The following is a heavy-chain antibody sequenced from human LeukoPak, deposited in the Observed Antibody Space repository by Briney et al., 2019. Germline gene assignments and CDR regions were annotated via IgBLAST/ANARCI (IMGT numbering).Heavy chain of an antibody. J-gene: IGHJ4*02. CDR1: GFSLSTSGVG. V-gene: IGHV2-5*02. Sequence: GSGPTLVNPTQSLTLTCTFSGFSLSTSGVGVGWIRQPPGKALEWLALIYGDDDKRYSPSLKSRLTITKDTSKSQVVLTMTNMDPVDTATYYCAHRMIAAAVCDYWGQGTLVTVSS. D-gene: IGHD6-13*01. CDR3: AHRMIAAAVCDY. CDR2: IYGDDDK.